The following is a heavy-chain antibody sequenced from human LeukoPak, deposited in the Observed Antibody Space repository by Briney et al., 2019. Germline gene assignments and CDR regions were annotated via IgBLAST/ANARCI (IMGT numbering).Heavy chain of an antibody. Sequence: PGGSLRLSCAASGFTFSSYSMNWVRQAPGKGLEWASYVSSSSSPIYYAESVKGRFTISRDNAKNSLYLQMNSLRAEDTAVYYCARDSRGNNWSPDAFDIWGQGTMVTVSS. CDR1: GFTFSSYS. D-gene: IGHD1-20*01. V-gene: IGHV3-48*01. J-gene: IGHJ3*02. CDR3: ARDSRGNNWSPDAFDI. CDR2: VSSSSSPI.